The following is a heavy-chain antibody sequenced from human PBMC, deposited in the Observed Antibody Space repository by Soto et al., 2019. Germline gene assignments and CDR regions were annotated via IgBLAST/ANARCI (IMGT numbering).Heavy chain of an antibody. CDR1: GGSISSGDYY. V-gene: IGHV4-39*07. Sequence: SETLSLTCTVSGGSISSGDYYWSWIRQPPGKGLEWIGEIYHSGSTNYNPSLKSRVTISVDKSKNQFSLKLSSVTAADTAVYYCARDPYGGHNYGMDVWGQGTTVTVSS. D-gene: IGHD4-17*01. J-gene: IGHJ6*02. CDR3: ARDPYGGHNYGMDV. CDR2: IYHSGST.